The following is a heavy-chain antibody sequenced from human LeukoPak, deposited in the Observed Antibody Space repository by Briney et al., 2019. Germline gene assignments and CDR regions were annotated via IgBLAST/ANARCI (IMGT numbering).Heavy chain of an antibody. CDR3: ARDNGYFDWLLDY. Sequence: SVKVSCKASGGTFSSYAISGVRQAPGQGLEWMGGIIPIFGTANYAQKFQGRVTTTADESTSTAYMELSRLRSEDTAVYYCARDNGYFDWLLDYWGQGTLVTVSS. J-gene: IGHJ4*02. CDR1: GGTFSSYA. V-gene: IGHV1-69*13. CDR2: IIPIFGTA. D-gene: IGHD3-9*01.